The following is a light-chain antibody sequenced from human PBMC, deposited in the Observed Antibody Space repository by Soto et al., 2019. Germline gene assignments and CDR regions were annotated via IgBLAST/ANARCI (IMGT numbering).Light chain of an antibody. Sequence: EIVLTQSPATLSLSPGERATLSCRASQTVSFYLAWYQQKPGQAPRLLIYDASKRATGTPARFSGSGSGTAFTLTSSSLEPEDFAVYYCQQRSNWPPFTFGPGTKVDIK. CDR2: DAS. V-gene: IGKV3-11*01. CDR3: QQRSNWPPFT. J-gene: IGKJ3*01. CDR1: QTVSFY.